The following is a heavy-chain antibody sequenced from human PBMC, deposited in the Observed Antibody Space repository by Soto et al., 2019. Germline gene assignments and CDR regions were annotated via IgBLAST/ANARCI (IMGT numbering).Heavy chain of an antibody. D-gene: IGHD4-17*01. CDR3: AKGPPTTVTTDYYYYMDV. V-gene: IGHV3-23*01. Sequence: PGGSLRLSCAASGFTFSSYAMSWVRQAPGKGLEWVSAISGSGGSTYYADSVKGRFTISRDNSKNTLYLQMNSLRAEDTAVYYCAKGPPTTVTTDYYYYMDVWGKGTTVTVSS. CDR2: ISGSGGST. J-gene: IGHJ6*03. CDR1: GFTFSSYA.